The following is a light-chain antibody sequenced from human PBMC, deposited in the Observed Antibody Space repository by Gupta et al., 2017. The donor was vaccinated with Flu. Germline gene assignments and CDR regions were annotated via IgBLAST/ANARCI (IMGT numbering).Light chain of an antibody. J-gene: IGLJ2*01. Sequence: TVRITCQGDSLRSYYASWYQQKPGQAPGLVIYGKNNRPSGIPDRFSGSSSGNTASLTITGAQAEDEADYYCNSRDSSGNQLGVVFGGGTKLTVL. V-gene: IGLV3-19*01. CDR3: NSRDSSGNQLGVV. CDR1: SLRSYY. CDR2: GKN.